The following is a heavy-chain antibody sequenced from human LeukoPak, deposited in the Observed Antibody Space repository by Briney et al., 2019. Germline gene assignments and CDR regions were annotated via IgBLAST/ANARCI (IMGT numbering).Heavy chain of an antibody. D-gene: IGHD1-26*01. CDR2: IGGSGVT. CDR1: GFTFSSYT. CDR3: ANRIVGDKHFDY. V-gene: IGHV3-23*01. Sequence: PGGSLRLSCAASGFTFSSYTMSWVRQAPGKGLEWVSSIGGSGVTYYADSVKGRFTISRDNSKNTLYLLMTSLRGEDTAVYYCANRIVGDKHFDYWGQGTLVTVSS. J-gene: IGHJ4*02.